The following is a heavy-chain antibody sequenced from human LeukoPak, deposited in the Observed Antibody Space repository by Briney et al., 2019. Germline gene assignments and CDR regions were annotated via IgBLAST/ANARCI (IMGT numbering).Heavy chain of an antibody. V-gene: IGHV3-33*01. J-gene: IGHJ4*02. Sequence: GRSLRLSCAASGFTFSSFGMHWVRQAPGKGLEWVAVIWYDGKKTYYADSVKGRFTISRDNSKNTLYLQMNTLRAEDTAVYYCARTWFGDTYFDYWGQGTLVTVSS. D-gene: IGHD3-10*01. CDR2: IWYDGKKT. CDR3: ARTWFGDTYFDY. CDR1: GFTFSSFG.